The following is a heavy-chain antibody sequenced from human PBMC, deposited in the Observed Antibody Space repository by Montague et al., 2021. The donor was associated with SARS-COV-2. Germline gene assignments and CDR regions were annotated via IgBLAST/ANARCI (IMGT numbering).Heavy chain of an antibody. D-gene: IGHD6-13*01. CDR2: IYHSGST. Sequence: SETLSLTCAVSGGPISSGNWWSWVRQPPGKGLEWIGEIYHSGSTXYNPSLESRVTISLDKSKNQFSLNLSSATAADTAVYYCARFFSSWTDWGQGTLVTVSS. CDR3: ARFFSSWTD. V-gene: IGHV4-4*02. J-gene: IGHJ4*02. CDR1: GGPISSGNW.